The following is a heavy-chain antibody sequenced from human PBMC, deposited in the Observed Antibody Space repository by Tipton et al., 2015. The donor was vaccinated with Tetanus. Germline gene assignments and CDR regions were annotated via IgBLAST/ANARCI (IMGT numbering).Heavy chain of an antibody. D-gene: IGHD6-13*01. Sequence: TLSLTCTVSGDSVSSGSHYWSWIRQPPGKGLEWIGYIYYNGRTNYNPSLKSRVTISVDTSKNQFSLKLSSVTAADTAMYYCARGLGDMSPHYRSSWRYYFDSWGQGGLVTVSS. J-gene: IGHJ4*02. CDR2: IYYNGRT. CDR3: ARGLGDMSPHYRSSWRYYFDS. V-gene: IGHV4-61*01. CDR1: GDSVSSGSHY.